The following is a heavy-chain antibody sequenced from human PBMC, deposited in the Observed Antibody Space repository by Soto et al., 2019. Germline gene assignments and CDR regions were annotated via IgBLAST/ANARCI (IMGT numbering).Heavy chain of an antibody. CDR2: IDPSDSYT. CDR3: ARRMQMATIDFDY. D-gene: IGHD5-12*01. Sequence: GESLKISCKGSGYSFTSYWISWVRQMPGKGLEWMGRIDPSDSYTNYSPSFQGHVTISADKSISTTYLQWSSLKASDTAMYYCARRMQMATIDFDYWGQGTLVTVSS. V-gene: IGHV5-10-1*01. J-gene: IGHJ4*01. CDR1: GYSFTSYW.